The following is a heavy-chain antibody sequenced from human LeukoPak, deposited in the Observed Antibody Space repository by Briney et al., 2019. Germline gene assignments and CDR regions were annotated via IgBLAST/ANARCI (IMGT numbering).Heavy chain of an antibody. CDR1: GYTFTSYG. CDR3: ARAVGSSWYERYYYMDV. D-gene: IGHD6-13*01. V-gene: IGHV1-18*01. CDR2: ISAYNGNT. Sequence: GASVKVSCKASGYTFTSYGISWVRQAPGQGLEWMGWISAYNGNTNYAQKLQGRVTMITDTSTSTAYMELRSLRSDDTAVYYCARAVGSSWYERYYYMDVWGKGTTVTVSS. J-gene: IGHJ6*03.